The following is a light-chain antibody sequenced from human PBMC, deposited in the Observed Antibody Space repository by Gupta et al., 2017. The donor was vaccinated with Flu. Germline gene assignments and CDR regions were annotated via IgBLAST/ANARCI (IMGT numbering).Light chain of an antibody. CDR2: KAS. CDR1: QSISNC. J-gene: IGKJ2*02. V-gene: IGKV1-5*03. Sequence: DIQMTQSPSTLSASVGDRVTITRRASQSISNCLAWYQQKPGKAPKLLISKASSLESWVPLRFSGSGSGTDFTLTINSLQPEDFATYYCQQNNSNRCTFGQGTNVDIK. CDR3: QQNNSNRCT.